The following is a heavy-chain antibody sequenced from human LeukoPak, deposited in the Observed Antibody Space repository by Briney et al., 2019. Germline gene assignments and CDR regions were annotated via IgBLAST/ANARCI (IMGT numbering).Heavy chain of an antibody. V-gene: IGHV3-30*02. CDR3: ARLDRETYCSSTSCYVY. J-gene: IGHJ4*02. CDR1: GFTFSSYG. D-gene: IGHD2-2*01. CDR2: IRYDGSNK. Sequence: GGSLRLSCAASGFTFSSYGMHWVRQAPGKGLECVAFIRYDGSNKYYADSVKGRFTISRENSTNKLYLQMNSLRAEDTAVYYCARLDRETYCSSTSCYVYWGQGTLVTVSS.